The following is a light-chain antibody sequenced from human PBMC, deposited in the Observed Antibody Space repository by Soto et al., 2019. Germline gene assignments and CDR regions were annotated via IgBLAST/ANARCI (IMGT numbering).Light chain of an antibody. CDR3: GSYTSSSTPYV. Sequence: QSALTQPASMSGSPGQSITISCTGTSSDVGGYNYVSWYQQHPGKAPKLMIYEVSNRPSGVSNRFSGSKSGNTASLTISGLQAEDEADYYCGSYTSSSTPYVFGTGTKLTVL. J-gene: IGLJ1*01. V-gene: IGLV2-14*01. CDR2: EVS. CDR1: SSDVGGYNY.